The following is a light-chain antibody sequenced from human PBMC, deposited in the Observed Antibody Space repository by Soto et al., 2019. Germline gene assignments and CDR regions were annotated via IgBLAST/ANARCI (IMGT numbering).Light chain of an antibody. CDR2: DAS. V-gene: IGKV3-20*01. CDR1: QSVTSGY. J-gene: IGKJ2*01. CDR3: QQYGTSLLYT. Sequence: EIVLTQSPGTLSLSPGERATLSCRASQSVTSGYLAWYQQKPGQAPRLLIYDASSRATGIPDRFSGSGSGTDFTVTISRLEPEDFAVYYCQQYGTSLLYTFGQGTKLEIK.